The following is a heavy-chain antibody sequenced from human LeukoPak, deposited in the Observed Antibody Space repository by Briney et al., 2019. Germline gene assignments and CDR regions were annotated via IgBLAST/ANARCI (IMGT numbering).Heavy chain of an antibody. V-gene: IGHV3-7*01. J-gene: IGHJ5*02. CDR3: ARDSDWFDP. CDR1: GFTLSSYA. CDR2: IKQDGSEK. Sequence: GGSLRLSCAASGFTLSSYAMSWVRQAPGKGLEWVANIKQDGSEKYYVDSVKGRFTISRDNAKNSLYLQMNSLRAEDTAVYYCARDSDWFDPWGQGTLVTVSS.